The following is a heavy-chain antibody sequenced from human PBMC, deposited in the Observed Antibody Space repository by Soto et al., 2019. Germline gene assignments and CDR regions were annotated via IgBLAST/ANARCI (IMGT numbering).Heavy chain of an antibody. CDR2: ISWNGNSR. J-gene: IGHJ4*02. CDR1: GFTFDDYV. Sequence: GGSLRLSCAASGFTFDDYVMHWVRQGPGKGLEWVSGISWNGNSRGYAESVKGRFTISRDNAKNSLYLQMNSLRDEDTALYYCATGFSSSTYYIDSWGLGTLVTVSS. D-gene: IGHD2-2*01. CDR3: ATGFSSSTYYIDS. V-gene: IGHV3-9*01.